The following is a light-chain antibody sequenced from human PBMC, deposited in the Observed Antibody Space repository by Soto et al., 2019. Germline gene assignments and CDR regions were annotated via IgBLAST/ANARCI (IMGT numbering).Light chain of an antibody. CDR1: QDIRKY. CDR2: GAS. V-gene: IGKV1-27*01. Sequence: DIQMTQSPSSLSASVGDRVTITCRASQDIRKYLAWYQQKAGKVPQVLIYGASTLQSGVPSRFSGSGSGTDFTLTISDLQPEDAATYDCHMCDSAHALTFGGGTKVEIK. CDR3: HMCDSAHALT. J-gene: IGKJ4*01.